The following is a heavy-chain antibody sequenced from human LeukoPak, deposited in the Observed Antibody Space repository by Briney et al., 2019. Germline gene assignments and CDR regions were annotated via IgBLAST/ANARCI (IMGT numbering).Heavy chain of an antibody. V-gene: IGHV3-21*01. D-gene: IGHD3-22*01. CDR3: ARDLWGYYDSSGYYFDY. CDR2: ISSSRSYI. J-gene: IGHJ4*02. Sequence: GGSLRLSCEASGFTFSSYSMNWVRQAPGKGLEWVSSISSSRSYIYYADSVKGRFTISRDNAKNSLYLQMNSLRAEDTAVYYCARDLWGYYDSSGYYFDYWGQGTLVTVSS. CDR1: GFTFSSYS.